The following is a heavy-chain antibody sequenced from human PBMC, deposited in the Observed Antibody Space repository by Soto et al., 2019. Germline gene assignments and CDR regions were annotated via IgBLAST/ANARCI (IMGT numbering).Heavy chain of an antibody. CDR3: ARVRSPSRVDILTGYFHLDY. CDR2: ISSSSSTI. Sequence: GGSLRLSCAASGFTFSIYSMNWVRQAPGKGLEWVSYISSSSSTIYYADSVKGRFTISRDNAKNSLYLQMNSLRAEDTAVYYCARVRSPSRVDILTGYFHLDYWGQGTLVTVSS. J-gene: IGHJ4*02. CDR1: GFTFSIYS. D-gene: IGHD3-9*01. V-gene: IGHV3-48*01.